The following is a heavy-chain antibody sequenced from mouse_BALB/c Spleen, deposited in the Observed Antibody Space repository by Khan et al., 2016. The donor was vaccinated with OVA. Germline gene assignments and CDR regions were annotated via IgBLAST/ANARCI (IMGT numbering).Heavy chain of an antibody. CDR1: GYAFTNYG. D-gene: IGHD2-1*01. Sequence: QIQLVQSGHELKKPGETVRISCKASGYAFTNYGVNWVKQAPGKGLKCMGWINTYTGKPTYPDDFKGRFAFSLETSASTAYLQINNLKNEDTATYFCARSGNSYALDYWGQGTSVTVSS. V-gene: IGHV9-3-1*01. CDR2: INTYTGKP. CDR3: ARSGNSYALDY. J-gene: IGHJ4*01.